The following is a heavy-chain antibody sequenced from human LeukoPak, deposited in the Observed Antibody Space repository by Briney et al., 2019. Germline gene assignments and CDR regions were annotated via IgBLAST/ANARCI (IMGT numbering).Heavy chain of an antibody. Sequence: KPSESLSLTCSVSGGSTSSYYWSWIRQPPGKGLEWIGYISDSGSTNYNPSLKSRVTMSVDTSRNQFSLKLSSVTAADTAVYYCATIAAYGGGWYTIAYWGQGTLVSVCS. J-gene: IGHJ4*02. D-gene: IGHD6-19*01. CDR2: ISDSGST. CDR3: ATIAAYGGGWYTIAY. V-gene: IGHV4-59*08. CDR1: GGSTSSYY.